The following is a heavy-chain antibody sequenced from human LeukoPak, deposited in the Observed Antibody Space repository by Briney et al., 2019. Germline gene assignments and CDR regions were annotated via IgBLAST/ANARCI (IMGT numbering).Heavy chain of an antibody. CDR3: RSVDIINWFDP. D-gene: IGHD5-12*01. Sequence: SETLSLTCTVSGGSISSGGYYWSWIRQHPGKGLEWIGYIYYSGSTYYNPSLKSRVTISVDTSKNQFSLKLSSVTAADTAVYYCRSVDIINWFDPWGQGTLVTVSS. CDR1: GGSISSGGYY. J-gene: IGHJ5*02. CDR2: IYYSGST. V-gene: IGHV4-31*03.